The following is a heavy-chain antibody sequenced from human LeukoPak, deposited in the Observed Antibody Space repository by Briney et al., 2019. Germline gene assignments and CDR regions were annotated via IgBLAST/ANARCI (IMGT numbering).Heavy chain of an antibody. D-gene: IGHD6-13*01. CDR1: GGSISSYY. Sequence: SETLSLTCTVSGGSISSYYWSWIRQPPGKGPEWIGYIYYSGSTNYNPSLKSRVTISVDTSKNQSSLKLSSVTAADTAVYYCARWGRGAAAGSGIDRFDYWGQGTLVTVSS. J-gene: IGHJ4*02. CDR2: IYYSGST. V-gene: IGHV4-59*08. CDR3: ARWGRGAAAGSGIDRFDY.